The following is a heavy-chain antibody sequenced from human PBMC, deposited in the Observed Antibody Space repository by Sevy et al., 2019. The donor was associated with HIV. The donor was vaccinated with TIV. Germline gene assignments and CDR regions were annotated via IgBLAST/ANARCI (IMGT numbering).Heavy chain of an antibody. CDR2: ISFDVDYV. D-gene: IGHD3-16*01. CDR3: PKDGGNAPQYYGMDV. Sequence: GGSLRLSCAASGFTFSSFGLHWVRQAPGKGLEWVASISFDVDYVYYADSVKGRFTISRDNSKNILYLQMNSLRVEDTALYYCPKDGGNAPQYYGMDVWGQGTTVTVSS. J-gene: IGHJ6*02. CDR1: GFTFSSFG. V-gene: IGHV3-30*18.